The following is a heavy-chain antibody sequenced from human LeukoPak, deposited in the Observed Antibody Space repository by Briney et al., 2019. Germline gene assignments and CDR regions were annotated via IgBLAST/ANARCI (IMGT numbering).Heavy chain of an antibody. V-gene: IGHV3-33*01. J-gene: IGHJ6*02. D-gene: IGHD2-21*02. Sequence: SGGSLRLSCAASGFTFSSFGMHWVRQAPGKGLEWVAVIWSDGNNKYYADSVKGRFTISRDNSKNTLYLQMNSLRAEDTAVYYCARDVTYYYGMDVWGQGTTVTVSS. CDR1: GFTFSSFG. CDR2: IWSDGNNK. CDR3: ARDVTYYYGMDV.